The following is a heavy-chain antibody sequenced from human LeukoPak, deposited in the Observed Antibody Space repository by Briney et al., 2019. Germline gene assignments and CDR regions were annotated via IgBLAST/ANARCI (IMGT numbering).Heavy chain of an antibody. CDR3: ARVLSGRGSLYSYYYYMDV. V-gene: IGHV4-59*01. D-gene: IGHD3-10*01. CDR2: IYYSGST. J-gene: IGHJ6*03. Sequence: PSETLSLTCTVSGGSISSYYWSWIRQPPGKGLEWIGYIYYSGSTNYNPSLKSRVTISVDTSKNQFSLKLSSVTAADTAVYYCARVLSGRGSLYSYYYYMDVWGKGTTVTIFS. CDR1: GGSISSYY.